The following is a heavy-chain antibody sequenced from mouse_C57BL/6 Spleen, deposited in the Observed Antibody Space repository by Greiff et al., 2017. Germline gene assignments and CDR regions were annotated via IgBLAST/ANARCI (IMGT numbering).Heavy chain of an antibody. V-gene: IGHV3-6*01. J-gene: IGHJ2*01. CDR3: ARDFDY. CDR2: ISYDGSN. Sequence: ESGPGLVKPSQSLSLTCSVTGYSITSGYYWNWIRQFPGNKLEWMGYISYDGSNNYNPSLKNRISITRDTSKNQFFLKWNSVTTEDTATYYCARDFDYWGQGTTLTVSS. CDR1: GYSITSGYY.